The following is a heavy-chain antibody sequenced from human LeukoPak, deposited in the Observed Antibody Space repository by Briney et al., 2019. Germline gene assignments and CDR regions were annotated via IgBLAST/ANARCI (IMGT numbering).Heavy chain of an antibody. V-gene: IGHV3-66*01. CDR3: ARTTFMTAAGSIYFDY. J-gene: IGHJ4*02. Sequence: GGSLRLSCAASGFTVSSNYISWVRQAPGKGLEWVSVIYSGGTTYYADSVKGRFTISRDNSKSTLYLQMNSLRAEDTAVYHCARTTFMTAAGSIYFDYWGQGTLVTVSS. CDR2: IYSGGTT. CDR1: GFTVSSNY. D-gene: IGHD6-13*01.